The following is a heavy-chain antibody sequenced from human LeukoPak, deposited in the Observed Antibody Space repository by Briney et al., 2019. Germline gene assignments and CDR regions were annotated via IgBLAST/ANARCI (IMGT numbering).Heavy chain of an antibody. Sequence: ASETLSLTGTVSGGSISSSRYYWGWIRQPPGKGLGWVGSIYYSGSTYYNPSLKSRVTISVDTSKNQFSLKLSSVTAADTAVYYCARQGSSGQQLVLIDYWGQGTLVTVSS. V-gene: IGHV4-39*01. J-gene: IGHJ4*02. CDR2: IYYSGST. CDR3: ARQGSSGQQLVLIDY. CDR1: GGSISSSRYY. D-gene: IGHD6-13*01.